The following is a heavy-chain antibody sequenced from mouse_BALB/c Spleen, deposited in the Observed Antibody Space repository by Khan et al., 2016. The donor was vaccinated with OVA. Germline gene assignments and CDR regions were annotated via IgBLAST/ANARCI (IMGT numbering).Heavy chain of an antibody. CDR2: IRCDGNS. CDR1: GYSITSGYF. CDR3: ARGGSSGPAWFAY. D-gene: IGHD3-1*01. J-gene: IGHJ3*01. V-gene: IGHV3-6*02. Sequence: VQLKESGPGLVKPSQSLSLTCSVTGYSITSGYFWNWIRQFPGNNLEWMGYIRCDGNSNYNPSLKNRISITRDTSKNHFFLKLNSVTPEDTATYYCARGGSSGPAWFAYWGQGTLVTVSA.